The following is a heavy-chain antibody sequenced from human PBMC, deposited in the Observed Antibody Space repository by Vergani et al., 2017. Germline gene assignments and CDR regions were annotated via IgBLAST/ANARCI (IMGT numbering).Heavy chain of an antibody. D-gene: IGHD3-22*01. CDR1: GYTFTSYY. V-gene: IGHV1-46*01. Sequence: QVQLVQSGAEVKKPGASVKVSCKASGYTFTSYYMHWVRQAPGQGLEWMGIINPSGGSTSYAQKFQGRVTMTRDTSTSTVYMELSSLRSEDTAVYYCAKEDSSGYYLGSFDYWGQGTLVTVSS. CDR2: INPSGGST. CDR3: AKEDSSGYYLGSFDY. J-gene: IGHJ4*02.